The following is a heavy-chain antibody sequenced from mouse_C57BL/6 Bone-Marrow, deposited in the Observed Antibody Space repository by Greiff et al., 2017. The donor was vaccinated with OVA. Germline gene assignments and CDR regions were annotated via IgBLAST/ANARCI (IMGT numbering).Heavy chain of an antibody. D-gene: IGHD1-1*01. CDR3: AREGSSSYGAMDY. J-gene: IGHJ4*01. CDR1: GFTFSSYA. CDR2: ISDGGSYT. Sequence: EVQVVESGGGLVKPGGSLKLSCAASGFTFSSYAMSWVRQTPEKRLEWVATISDGGSYTYYPDNVKGRFTISRDNAKNNLYLQMSHLKSEDTAMYYCAREGSSSYGAMDYWGQGTSVTVSS. V-gene: IGHV5-4*01.